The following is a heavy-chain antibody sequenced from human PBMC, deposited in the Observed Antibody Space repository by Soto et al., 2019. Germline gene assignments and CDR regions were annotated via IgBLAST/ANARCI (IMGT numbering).Heavy chain of an antibody. Sequence: SETLSLTCSVSGDSISTVDYFWAWIRQPPGQALEYIGYIYKSATTYYNPSFEGRVAISLDTSKSHFSLNVTSVTAADTAVYFCARGRYCLTGRCFPNWFDSWGQVTLVTVSS. J-gene: IGHJ5*01. CDR2: IYKSATT. CDR3: ARGRYCLTGRCFPNWFDS. D-gene: IGHD2-15*01. CDR1: GDSISTVDYF. V-gene: IGHV4-30-4*01.